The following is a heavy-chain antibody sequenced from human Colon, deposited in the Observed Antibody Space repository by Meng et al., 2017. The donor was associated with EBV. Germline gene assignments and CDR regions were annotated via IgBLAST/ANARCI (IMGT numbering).Heavy chain of an antibody. Sequence: VQLQHGGAGLLKPSETLSLTCAVSGGSFSGKYWTWIRQPPGKVLEWIGEINHSGRTNYNPSLKSRVNISTDTSKNQFSLKVQSVTAADTAVYFCERLYPPDQWLLTSDTSEYWGQGTLVTVSS. CDR3: ERLYPPDQWLLTSDTSEY. CDR1: GGSFSGKY. J-gene: IGHJ4*02. CDR2: INHSGRT. V-gene: IGHV4-34*01. D-gene: IGHD6-19*01.